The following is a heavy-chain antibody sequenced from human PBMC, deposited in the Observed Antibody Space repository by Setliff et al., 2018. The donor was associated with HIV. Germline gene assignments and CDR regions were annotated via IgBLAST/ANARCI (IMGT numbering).Heavy chain of an antibody. V-gene: IGHV4-59*01. CDR2: IYHSGIT. Sequence: SETLSLTCAVSGGSISSYYWSWIRQSPEKGLEWIGYIYHSGITSYNPSLKSRVTMSMDMSKNLFSLNLSSVTAADSAVYSGARIAWKQGAVGSFCDYWGQGGLVTVSS. CDR3: ARIAWKQGAVGSFCDY. J-gene: IGHJ4*02. D-gene: IGHD3-10*01. CDR1: GGSISSYY.